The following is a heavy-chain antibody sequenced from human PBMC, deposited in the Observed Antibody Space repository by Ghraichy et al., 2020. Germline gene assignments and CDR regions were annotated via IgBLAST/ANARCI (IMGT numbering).Heavy chain of an antibody. Sequence: GESLRLSCAASGFTVSSNYMSWVRQAPGKGLEWVSVIYSGGSTYYADSVKGRFTISRDNSKNTLYLQMNSLRAEDTAVYYCARVQANWFDPWGQGTLVTVSS. V-gene: IGHV3-53*01. CDR3: ARVQANWFDP. CDR2: IYSGGST. CDR1: GFTVSSNY. J-gene: IGHJ5*02.